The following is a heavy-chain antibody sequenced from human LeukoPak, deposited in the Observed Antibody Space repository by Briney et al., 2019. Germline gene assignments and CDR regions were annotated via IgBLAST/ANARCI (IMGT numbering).Heavy chain of an antibody. D-gene: IGHD6-6*01. V-gene: IGHV3-23*01. J-gene: IGHJ4*02. CDR1: GFTFSSYA. CDR2: ISGSGGNT. CDR3: AKDRRFRSIAAPLDY. Sequence: GGSLRLSCAASGFTFSSYAMSWVRQAPGKGLEWVSAISGSGGNTYYADSVKGRFTTSRDNSKNTVYLQMNSLRAEDTAVYYCAKDRRFRSIAAPLDYWGQGTLVTVSS.